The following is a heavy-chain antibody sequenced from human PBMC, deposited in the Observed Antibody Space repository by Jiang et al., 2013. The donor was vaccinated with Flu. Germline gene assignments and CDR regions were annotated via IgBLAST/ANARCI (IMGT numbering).Heavy chain of an antibody. J-gene: IGHJ4*02. CDR3: ARIVGASVDY. V-gene: IGHV6-1*01. Sequence: AISGGSVSSNSAAWNWIRQSPSRGLEWLGRTYYRSKWYNNYAVSVRGRITINPDTSKNQFSLQLNSVTPEDTAVYYCARIVGASVDYWGQGTLVTVSS. CDR2: TYYRSKWYN. D-gene: IGHD1-26*01. CDR1: GGSVSSNSAA.